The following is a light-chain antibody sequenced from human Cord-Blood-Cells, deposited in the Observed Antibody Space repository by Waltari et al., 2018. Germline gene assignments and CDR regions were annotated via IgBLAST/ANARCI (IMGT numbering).Light chain of an antibody. J-gene: IGLJ1*01. V-gene: IGLV2-14*01. CDR3: SSYTSSSTEV. Sequence: QSALTQPASVSGSPGQSITISCTGTSSDVGGYNYVSWYQQHPGKAPKLMIYNFSKRPSGVSNRFSGSKSGNTASLTISGLQAEDEADYYCSSYTSSSTEVFGTGTKVTVL. CDR2: NFS. CDR1: SSDVGGYNY.